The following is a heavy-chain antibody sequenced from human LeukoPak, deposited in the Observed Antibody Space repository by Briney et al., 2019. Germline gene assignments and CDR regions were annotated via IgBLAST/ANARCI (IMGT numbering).Heavy chain of an antibody. D-gene: IGHD6-19*01. CDR1: GFTFSSYS. CDR3: ARVSSSGWYYFDY. V-gene: IGHV3-21*01. Sequence: GGSLRLSCAASGFTFSSYSMNWVRQAPGKGLEWVSSISSSSSYIYYADSVKGRFTISRDNAKNSLYLQMNSLRAEDTAVYYCARVSSSGWYYFDYWGQGTLVTVSS. J-gene: IGHJ4*02. CDR2: ISSSSSYI.